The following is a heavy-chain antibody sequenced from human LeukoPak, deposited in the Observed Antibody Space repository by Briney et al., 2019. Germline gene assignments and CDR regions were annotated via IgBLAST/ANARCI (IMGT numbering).Heavy chain of an antibody. V-gene: IGHV3-23*01. J-gene: IGHJ4*02. D-gene: IGHD6-13*01. CDR2: ISGSGGST. CDR3: AKGEQLVQFPFDY. CDR1: GFTFSSYA. Sequence: GGSLRLSCAASGFTFSSYAMSWVRQAPGNGLEWVSAISGSGGSTYYADSVKGRFTISRDNSKNTLYLQMNSLRAEDTAVYYCAKGEQLVQFPFDYWGQGTLVTVSS.